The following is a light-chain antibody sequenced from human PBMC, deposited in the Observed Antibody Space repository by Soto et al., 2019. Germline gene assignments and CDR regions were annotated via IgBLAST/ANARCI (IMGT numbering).Light chain of an antibody. CDR1: NIGSKS. V-gene: IGLV3-21*02. CDR2: DDN. Sequence: SSELTQPPSVSVAPGQTARISCGGNNIGSKSVHWFQQQPGQAPVLVVYDDNDRPSGIPERFSGSNSGNTATLTISRVEAGDEADYYCQVWDSSRDHFVFGTGTKVTVL. J-gene: IGLJ1*01. CDR3: QVWDSSRDHFV.